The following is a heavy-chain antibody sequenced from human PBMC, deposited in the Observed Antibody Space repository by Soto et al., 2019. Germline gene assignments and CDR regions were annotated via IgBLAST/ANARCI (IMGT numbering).Heavy chain of an antibody. CDR3: AKVQIYYGGTGLYFFDS. V-gene: IGHV3-23*01. CDR1: GFNFGVYG. D-gene: IGHD3-10*01. Sequence: DVQLLESGGGLVQPGGSLRLSCAASGFNFGVYGMTWVRQPPGKGLEWVSALSGGQSAYYADSVKGRFTISRDNSKSTLYLQMDSLRAKDTAIYYCAKVQIYYGGTGLYFFDSWGQGTLVTVSS. J-gene: IGHJ4*02. CDR2: LSGGQSA.